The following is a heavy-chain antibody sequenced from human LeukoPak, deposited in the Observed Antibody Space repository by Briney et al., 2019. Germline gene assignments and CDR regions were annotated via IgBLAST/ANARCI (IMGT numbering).Heavy chain of an antibody. J-gene: IGHJ4*02. CDR1: GYTFTGSY. CDR2: MNLNSGGT. Sequence: GASVKVSCKASGYTFTGSYMHWVRQAPGQGLEWVGWMNLNSGGTNYAQKFQGRVTMTRDTSIRTAYMELRSLTSDDTAVYFCARETYYSPGNVYNRIDYWGQGTLVTVSS. CDR3: ARETYYSPGNVYNRIDY. V-gene: IGHV1-2*02. D-gene: IGHD3-10*01.